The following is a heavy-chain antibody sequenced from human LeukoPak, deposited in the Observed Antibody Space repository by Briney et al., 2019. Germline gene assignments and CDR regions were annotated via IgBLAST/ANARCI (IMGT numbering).Heavy chain of an antibody. CDR1: GYTFTSYY. V-gene: IGHV1-46*01. Sequence: ASVKVSCKASGYTFTSYYMHWVRQAPGQGLEWMGIINPSGGSTSYAQKFQGRVTMTRDTSTSTAYLELSSLRSEDTAVYYCARDDRDYVWGSYRSMFDYWGQGTLVTVSS. D-gene: IGHD3-16*02. J-gene: IGHJ4*02. CDR3: ARDDRDYVWGSYRSMFDY. CDR2: INPSGGST.